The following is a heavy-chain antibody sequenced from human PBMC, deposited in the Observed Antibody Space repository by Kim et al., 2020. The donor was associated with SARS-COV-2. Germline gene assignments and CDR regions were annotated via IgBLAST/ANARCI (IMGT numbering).Heavy chain of an antibody. V-gene: IGHV3-23*01. J-gene: IGHJ5*02. CDR2: ILASGNT. Sequence: GGSLRLSCAASGFTMSKHAMNWVRQAPGKGLEWVSGILASGNTFYVDSVKGRFTISSANSKNMLYLQMYSLRAEDTATYFCATVDWGSDAVAWGQGTLVT. D-gene: IGHD3-9*01. CDR3: ATVDWGSDAVA. CDR1: GFTMSKHA.